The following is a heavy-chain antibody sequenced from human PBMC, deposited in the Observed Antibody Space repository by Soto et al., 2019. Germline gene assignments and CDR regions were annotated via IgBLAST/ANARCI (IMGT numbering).Heavy chain of an antibody. J-gene: IGHJ4*02. CDR1: GFTFSSYA. D-gene: IGHD3-22*01. V-gene: IGHV3-23*01. CDR2: ISGSGGST. CDR3: AKVGRGGYYYDSSGHFHLDY. Sequence: PGGSLRLSCAASGFTFSSYAMSWVRQAPGKGLEWVSAISGSGGSTYYADSVKGRFTISRDNSKNTLYLQMNSLRAEDTAVYYCAKVGRGGYYYDSSGHFHLDYWGQRTLVTVSS.